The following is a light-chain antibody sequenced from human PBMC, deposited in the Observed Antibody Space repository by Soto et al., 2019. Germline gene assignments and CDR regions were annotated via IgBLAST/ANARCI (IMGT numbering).Light chain of an antibody. J-gene: IGKJ4*01. CDR1: QSISSW. Sequence: DILLTQSPATVSASVGDRVTITCRASQSISSWLAWYQQKPGKAPNLLIYAASSLHSGVPSRFSGSGSGTDFSLTIISLLDPDVFAVYCRQQNGSSLTSGEGAKADIK. CDR3: QQNGSSLT. CDR2: AAS. V-gene: IGKV1-5*01.